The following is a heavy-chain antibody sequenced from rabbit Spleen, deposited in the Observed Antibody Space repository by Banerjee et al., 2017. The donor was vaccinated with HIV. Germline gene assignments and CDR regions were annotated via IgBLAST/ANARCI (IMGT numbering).Heavy chain of an antibody. D-gene: IGHD4-1*01. V-gene: IGHV1S45*01. J-gene: IGHJ4*01. CDR1: GFSFSRGYD. CDR3: ARGSESSGWGEDL. Sequence: QEQVEESGGGLVKPEGSLTLTCKASGFSFSRGYDMCWVRQAPGKGLQWIACINAYTNKPVYATWAKGRFTISKTSSTTVTLQMTSLTAADTATYFCARGSESSGWGEDLWGQGTLVTVS. CDR2: INAYTNKP.